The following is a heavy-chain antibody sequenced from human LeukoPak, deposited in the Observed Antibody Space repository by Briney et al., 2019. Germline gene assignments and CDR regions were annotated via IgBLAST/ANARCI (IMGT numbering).Heavy chain of an antibody. CDR1: GGTFSSYA. J-gene: IGHJ6*02. Sequence: ASVKVSCKASGGTFSSYAVNWVRQAPGQGLEWVGRIIPFLGMPNYAQKFQGRVTITADKSTSTAYVELSSLRSEDTAVYYCARVDTAMVPTHGYYYYYGMDVWGQGTTVTVSS. V-gene: IGHV1-69*04. D-gene: IGHD5-18*01. CDR2: IIPFLGMP. CDR3: ARVDTAMVPTHGYYYYYGMDV.